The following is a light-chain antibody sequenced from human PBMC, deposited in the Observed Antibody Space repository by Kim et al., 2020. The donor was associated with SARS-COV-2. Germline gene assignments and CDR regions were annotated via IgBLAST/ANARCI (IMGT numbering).Light chain of an antibody. J-gene: IGKJ2*01. V-gene: IGKV1-5*03. CDR2: KAS. Sequence: SASGGDSVTLTCRASQSISDWLAWYQQKPGKAPNLLIYKASTLESGVPSRFSGIGSGTEFSLTISSLQPDDFATYYCQHYNSYPYTFGQGTKLEI. CDR1: QSISDW. CDR3: QHYNSYPYT.